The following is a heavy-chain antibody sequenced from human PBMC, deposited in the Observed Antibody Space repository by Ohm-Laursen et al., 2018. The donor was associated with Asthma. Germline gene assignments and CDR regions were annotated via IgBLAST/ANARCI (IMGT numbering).Heavy chain of an antibody. D-gene: IGHD4-17*01. Sequence: GSSVKVSCKASGGTFSSYAISWVRQAPGQGLEWMGGIIPIFGTANYAQKFQGRVTITADESTSTAYMELSSLRSEDTAVYYCARDPGMTTVTTRPHWYFDLWGRGTLVTVSS. CDR2: IIPIFGTA. CDR1: GGTFSSYA. CDR3: ARDPGMTTVTTRPHWYFDL. J-gene: IGHJ2*01. V-gene: IGHV1-69*01.